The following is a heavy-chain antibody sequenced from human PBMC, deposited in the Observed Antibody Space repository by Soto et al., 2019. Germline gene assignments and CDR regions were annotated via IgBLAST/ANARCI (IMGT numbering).Heavy chain of an antibody. CDR1: GFTFSSYA. CDR2: ISGSGGST. CDR3: ATWEAKAAAGTLDHSSGWSYPDYFDY. J-gene: IGHJ4*02. Sequence: GGSLRLSCAASGFTFSSYAMSWVRQAPGKGLEWVSAISGSGGSTYYADSVKGRFTISRDNSKNTLYLQMNSLRAEDTAVYYCATWEAKAAAGTLDHSSGWSYPDYFDYWGQGTLVTVSS. D-gene: IGHD6-13*01. V-gene: IGHV3-23*01.